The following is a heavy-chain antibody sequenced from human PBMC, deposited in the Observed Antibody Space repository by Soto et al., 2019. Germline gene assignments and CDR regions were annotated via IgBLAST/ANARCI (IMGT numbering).Heavy chain of an antibody. V-gene: IGHV1-69*08. CDR1: GGTFSSYT. J-gene: IGHJ6*02. CDR3: ARRRYCGYDCYHKHYYGMDV. Sequence: QVRLVQSGAEVKKSGSSVKASCMASGGTFSSYTVNWLRQAPGRGLEWMGRVIPVLTTTDYAQKFRGRVPITADKSANAVYMELTSLSSEDTAIYYCARRRYCGYDCYHKHYYGMDVWGQGTTVTVAS. CDR2: VIPVLTTT. D-gene: IGHD2-21*02.